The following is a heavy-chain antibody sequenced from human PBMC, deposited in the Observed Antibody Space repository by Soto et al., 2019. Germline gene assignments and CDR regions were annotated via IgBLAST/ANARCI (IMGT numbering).Heavy chain of an antibody. Sequence: QLQLQESGPGLVKSSETLSLICTVSGGSINSSRYYWGWIRQPPGKGLEWIGSIYYRGNTYYNPSLKSRVTISEDTSKNQLSLKLRSVTAAHTAVYYCARHFRPQGWYGYYWGQGTLVTVSS. CDR2: IYYRGNT. D-gene: IGHD6-19*01. CDR1: GGSINSSRYY. CDR3: ARHFRPQGWYGYY. V-gene: IGHV4-39*01. J-gene: IGHJ4*02.